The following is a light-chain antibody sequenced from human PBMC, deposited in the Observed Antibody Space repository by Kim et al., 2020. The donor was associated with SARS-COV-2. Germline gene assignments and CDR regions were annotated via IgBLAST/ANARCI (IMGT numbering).Light chain of an antibody. CDR2: LNSDGSH. CDR3: QTWGTGIGV. V-gene: IGLV4-69*01. CDR1: SAHSSYA. J-gene: IGLJ3*02. Sequence: QLVLTQSPSASASLGASVKLTCTLSSAHSSYAIAWHQQQPEKGPRYLMKLNSDGSHSKGDGIPDRFSGSSSGAERYLTISNLQSEDEADYYCQTWGTGIGVFGGGTKLTVL.